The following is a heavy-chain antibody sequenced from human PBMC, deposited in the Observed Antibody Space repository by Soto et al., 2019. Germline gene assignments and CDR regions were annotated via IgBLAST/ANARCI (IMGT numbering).Heavy chain of an antibody. V-gene: IGHV4-59*08. D-gene: IGHD1-26*01. CDR2: IYYSGST. CDR3: ARHGYSGSTTLRY. J-gene: IGHJ4*02. CDR1: GGSISSYY. Sequence: QVQLQESGPGLVKPSETLSLTCTVSGGSISSYYWSWIRQPPGKGLEWFGYIYYSGSTNYNPSLKSRVTISIDTSKNQFSLKLSSVTAADTAVYYCARHGYSGSTTLRYWGQGTLVTVSS.